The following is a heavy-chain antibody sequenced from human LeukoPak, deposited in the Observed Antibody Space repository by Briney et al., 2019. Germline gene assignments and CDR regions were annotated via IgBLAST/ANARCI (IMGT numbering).Heavy chain of an antibody. D-gene: IGHD3-10*01. CDR2: ISAYNGNT. V-gene: IGHV1-18*01. J-gene: IGHJ4*02. CDR3: ARDQYYYGSGSYASPPFDY. CDR1: GYTFTSYG. Sequence: ASVKGSCKASGYTFTSYGISWVRQAPGQGLEWMGWISAYNGNTNYAQKLQGRVTMTTDTSTSTAYMELRSLRSDDTAVYYCARDQYYYGSGSYASPPFDYWGQGTLVTVSS.